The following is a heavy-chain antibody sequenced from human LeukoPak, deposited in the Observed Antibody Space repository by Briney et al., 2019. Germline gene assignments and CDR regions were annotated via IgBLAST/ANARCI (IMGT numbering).Heavy chain of an antibody. CDR3: TRARGYSSGFDP. J-gene: IGHJ5*02. CDR2: INPSGGST. D-gene: IGHD5-18*01. V-gene: IGHV1-46*03. Sequence: ASVKVSCKASGYTFTGYYIHWVRQAPGQGLEWMGIINPSGGSTNYAQKFQGRVTMTRDKSTSTVYMELSSLRSEDTAVYYCTRARGYSSGFDPWGQGTLVTVSS. CDR1: GYTFTGYY.